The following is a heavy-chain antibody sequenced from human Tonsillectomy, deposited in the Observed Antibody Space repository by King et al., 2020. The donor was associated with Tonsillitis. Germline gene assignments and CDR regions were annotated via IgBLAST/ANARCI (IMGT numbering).Heavy chain of an antibody. D-gene: IGHD2-21*01. CDR2: IYIGDSDT. V-gene: IGHV5-51*03. J-gene: IGHJ3*02. CDR3: ARGADCGGDCYSGDAFDI. Sequence: VQLVESGAEVKKPGESLKISCKGSGNSFTTYWIAWVRQMPGKGLEWMGIIYIGDSDTRYSPSFQGQVTISADRSISTAYLQWGSLKASDTAMYYCARGADCGGDCYSGDAFDIWGQGTMVTVSS. CDR1: GNSFTTYW.